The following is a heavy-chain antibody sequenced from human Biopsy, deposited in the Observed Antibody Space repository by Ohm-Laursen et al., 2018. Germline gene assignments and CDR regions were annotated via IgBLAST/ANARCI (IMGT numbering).Heavy chain of an antibody. CDR1: GDSVSNNF. J-gene: IGHJ4*02. D-gene: IGHD1-26*01. V-gene: IGHV4-59*08. Sequence: SETLSLTCTVSGDSVSNNFWTWIRQPPGKTLERIAYKFYRGTTTYNPSLKGRVIVSVDPPKSQFSLKLPSVTASDTAIYYCARLTRRGNIIFFDYWGQGTLVAVSS. CDR2: KFYRGTT. CDR3: ARLTRRGNIIFFDY.